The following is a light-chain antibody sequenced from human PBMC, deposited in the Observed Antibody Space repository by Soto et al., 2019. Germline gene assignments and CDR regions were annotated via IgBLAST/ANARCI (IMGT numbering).Light chain of an antibody. J-gene: IGLJ1*01. Sequence: QSVLTQPASVSGSPGQSITISCTGTSSDVGGYKYVSWYQQHPGEAPKLMIYDVSNRPSGVSNRFSGSKSGNTASLTIYGLQAEDEADYYGSSYTSSSTRVFGTGTKLTVL. CDR1: SSDVGGYKY. V-gene: IGLV2-14*01. CDR3: SSYTSSSTRV. CDR2: DVS.